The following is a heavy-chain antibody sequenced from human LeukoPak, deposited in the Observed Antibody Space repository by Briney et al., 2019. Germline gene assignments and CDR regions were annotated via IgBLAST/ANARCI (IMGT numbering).Heavy chain of an antibody. D-gene: IGHD2-2*01. CDR2: IIPIFGTA. Sequence: ASVKVSCKASGGTFSSYAISWVRQAPGQGLEWMGGIIPIFGTANYAQKFQGRVTITADKSTSTAYMELSSLRSEDTAVYYCARTDQSRYYYYYYMDVWGKGTTVTVSS. J-gene: IGHJ6*03. CDR3: ARTDQSRYYYYYYMDV. V-gene: IGHV1-69*06. CDR1: GGTFSSYA.